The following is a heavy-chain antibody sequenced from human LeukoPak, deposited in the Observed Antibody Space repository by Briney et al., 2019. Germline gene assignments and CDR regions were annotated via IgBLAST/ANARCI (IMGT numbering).Heavy chain of an antibody. V-gene: IGHV4-4*02. CDR3: ARRPLADSWYTYYYYGMDV. CDR1: GGSISSSNW. J-gene: IGHJ6*02. Sequence: SGTLSLTCAVSGGSISSSNWWSWVRQPPGQGLEWIGEIYHSGSTNYNPSLKSRVTISVDKSKNQFSLKLSSVTAADTAVYYCARRPLADSWYTYYYYGMDVWGQGTTVTVSS. CDR2: IYHSGST. D-gene: IGHD6-13*01.